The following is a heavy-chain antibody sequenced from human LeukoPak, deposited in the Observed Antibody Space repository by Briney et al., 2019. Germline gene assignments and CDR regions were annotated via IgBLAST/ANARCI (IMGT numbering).Heavy chain of an antibody. Sequence: GGSLRLSCAASGFTFSSYAMTWVRQAPGKGLEWVANIKQDGSEKYYVDSVKGRFTISRDNAKNSLYLQMNSLRAEDTAVYYCAREVAVAGSRWFDPWGQGTLVTVSS. CDR3: AREVAVAGSRWFDP. CDR2: IKQDGSEK. CDR1: GFTFSSYA. D-gene: IGHD6-19*01. V-gene: IGHV3-7*01. J-gene: IGHJ5*02.